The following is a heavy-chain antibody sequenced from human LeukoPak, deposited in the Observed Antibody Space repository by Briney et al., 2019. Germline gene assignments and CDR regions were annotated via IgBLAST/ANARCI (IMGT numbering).Heavy chain of an antibody. Sequence: TGGSLRLSCAASGFTFSSYWMSWVRQAPGKGLEWVANIKQDGSEKYYVDSVKGRFTISRDNAKNSLYLQMNSLRAEDTAVYYCAKYSNSFGHYYYYYMDVWGKGTTITVSS. CDR2: IKQDGSEK. CDR1: GFTFSSYW. J-gene: IGHJ6*03. D-gene: IGHD6-6*01. CDR3: AKYSNSFGHYYYYYMDV. V-gene: IGHV3-7*01.